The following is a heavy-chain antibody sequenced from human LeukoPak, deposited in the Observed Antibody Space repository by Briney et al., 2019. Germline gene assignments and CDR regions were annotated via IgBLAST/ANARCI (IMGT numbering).Heavy chain of an antibody. J-gene: IGHJ6*02. CDR3: ARDRSYYYGSGSYYKGWYYGMDV. D-gene: IGHD3-10*01. V-gene: IGHV4-34*01. Sequence: PSETLSLTCTVSGVSISTYYWSWIRQPPGRGLEWIGEINLSGSTNYNPSLKSRVTISVDTSKNQFSLKLSSVTAADTAVYYCARDRSYYYGSGSYYKGWYYGMDVWGQGTTVTVSS. CDR1: GVSISTYY. CDR2: INLSGST.